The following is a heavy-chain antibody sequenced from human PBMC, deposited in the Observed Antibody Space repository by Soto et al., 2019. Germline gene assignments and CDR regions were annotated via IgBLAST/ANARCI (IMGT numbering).Heavy chain of an antibody. CDR2: INHSGST. Sequence: QVQLQQWGAGLLKPSETLSLTCAVYGGSFSGYYWSWIRQPPGKGLEWIGEINHSGSTNYNPSLKSRVTISVDTSKNQSSLKLSSVTAADTAVYYCASSYCSSTSCHNTDYYYDMDVWGQGTTVTVSS. CDR1: GGSFSGYY. J-gene: IGHJ6*02. CDR3: ASSYCSSTSCHNTDYYYDMDV. V-gene: IGHV4-34*01. D-gene: IGHD2-2*02.